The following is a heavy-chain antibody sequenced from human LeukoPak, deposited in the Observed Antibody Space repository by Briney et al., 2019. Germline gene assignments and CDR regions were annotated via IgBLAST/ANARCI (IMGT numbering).Heavy chain of an antibody. CDR2: IKEDGSET. V-gene: IGHV3-7*01. Sequence: GGSLRLSCAASGCIFSNYWLSWVRQAPGKGLEWVANIKEDGSETYYVDSVKVRFTISRDNAKNSLDLQMNSLRAEDTAVYYCARRIQVQTTFVCWGQGTLVTVSS. J-gene: IGHJ4*02. D-gene: IGHD2/OR15-2a*01. CDR3: ARRIQVQTTFVC. CDR1: GCIFSNYW.